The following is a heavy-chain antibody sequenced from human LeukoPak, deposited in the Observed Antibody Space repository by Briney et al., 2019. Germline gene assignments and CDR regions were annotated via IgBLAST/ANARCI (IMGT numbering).Heavy chain of an antibody. Sequence: TLSLTCTVSGGSISSGGYYWSWIRQHPGKGLEWIGYIYYSGSTYYNPSLKSRVTISVDTSKNQFSLKLSSVTAADTAVYYCARGSVGQQQLDWFDPWGQGTLVTVSS. D-gene: IGHD6-13*01. CDR2: IYYSGST. CDR3: ARGSVGQQQLDWFDP. CDR1: GGSISSGGYY. J-gene: IGHJ5*02. V-gene: IGHV4-31*03.